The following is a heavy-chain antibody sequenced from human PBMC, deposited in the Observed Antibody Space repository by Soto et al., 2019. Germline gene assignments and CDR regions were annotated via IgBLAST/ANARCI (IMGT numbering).Heavy chain of an antibody. CDR3: ARHLYYYDSSGYSPFDN. D-gene: IGHD3-22*01. CDR1: GGSISSSTYY. CDR2: FYYSGST. V-gene: IGHV4-39*01. Sequence: PSETLSLTCNFSGGSISSSTYYWGWIRQPPGTGLEWIGTFYYSGSTYYNPSLRSRVTISVDTSKNQFSLKLSSVTAADTAVYYCARHLYYYDSSGYSPFDNWGQGTLVTVSS. J-gene: IGHJ4*02.